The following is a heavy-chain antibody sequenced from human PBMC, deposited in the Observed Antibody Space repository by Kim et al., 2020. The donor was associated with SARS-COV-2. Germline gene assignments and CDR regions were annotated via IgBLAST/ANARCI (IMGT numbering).Heavy chain of an antibody. Sequence: GSTYYNPSLKSRVTISVDTSKNQFSLKLSSVTAADTAVYYCARQGYESVYWGQGTLVTVSS. V-gene: IGHV4-39*01. CDR3: ARQGYESVY. D-gene: IGHD5-18*01. CDR2: GST. J-gene: IGHJ4*02.